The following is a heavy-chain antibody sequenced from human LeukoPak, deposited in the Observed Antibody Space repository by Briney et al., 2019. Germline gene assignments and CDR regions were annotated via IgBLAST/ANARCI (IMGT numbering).Heavy chain of an antibody. V-gene: IGHV3-7*01. D-gene: IGHD2-21*01. CDR3: ARIKSQGVVVPLLRSTYYFDY. CDR1: GFTFSYYW. Sequence: GGSLRLSCTASGFTFSYYWMSWVRQAPGKGLEWVANIKQDGSEKDYVDSVKGRFTISRDTAKNSLYLQMNSLRAEDTAVYYCARIKSQGVVVPLLRSTYYFDYWGQGTLVTVSS. J-gene: IGHJ4*02. CDR2: IKQDGSEK.